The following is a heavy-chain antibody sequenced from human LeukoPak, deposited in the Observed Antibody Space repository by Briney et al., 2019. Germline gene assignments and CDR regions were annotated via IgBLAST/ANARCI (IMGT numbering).Heavy chain of an antibody. J-gene: IGHJ5*02. Sequence: SETLSLTCTVSGGSISSGGYYWSWIRQHPGKGLEWIGYIYYSGSTYYNPSLKSRVTISVDTSKNQFSLKLSSVTAADTAVYYCARTLYSGSGRFDPWGQGTLVTVSS. CDR3: ARTLYSGSGRFDP. D-gene: IGHD3-10*01. V-gene: IGHV4-31*03. CDR2: IYYSGST. CDR1: GGSISSGGYY.